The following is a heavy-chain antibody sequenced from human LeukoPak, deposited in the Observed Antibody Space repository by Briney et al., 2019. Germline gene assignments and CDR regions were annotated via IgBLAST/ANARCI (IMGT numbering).Heavy chain of an antibody. V-gene: IGHV4-59*01. CDR1: GGSISSYY. CDR2: IYYSGST. CDR3: ARGPPLHSSLPHFDL. J-gene: IGHJ2*01. Sequence: PSETLSLTCTVSGGSISSYYWNWIRQPPGKGLEWIGYIYYSGSTNYNPSLKSRVTISVDTSKNQFSLKLSSVTAADTAVYYCARGPPLHSSLPHFDLWGRGTLVTVPS. D-gene: IGHD6-13*01.